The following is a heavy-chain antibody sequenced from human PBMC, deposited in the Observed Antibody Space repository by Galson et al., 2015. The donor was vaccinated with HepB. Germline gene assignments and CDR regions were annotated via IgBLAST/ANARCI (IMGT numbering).Heavy chain of an antibody. CDR3: ARAKEGRGYFGY. D-gene: IGHD3-10*01. J-gene: IGHJ4*02. V-gene: IGHV4-4*02. Sequence: SETLSLTCAVSGDSISNDRWWSWVRQPPGEGLEWIGGAYHSGGTNYRPSLKSRVTISVDKSKNQFSLKLTSVTAADTAVYYCARAKEGRGYFGYWGQGTLVTVSS. CDR1: GDSISNDRW. CDR2: AYHSGGT.